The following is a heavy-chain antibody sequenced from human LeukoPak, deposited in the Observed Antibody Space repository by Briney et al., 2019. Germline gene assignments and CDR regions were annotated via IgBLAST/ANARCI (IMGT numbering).Heavy chain of an antibody. D-gene: IGHD3-10*01. CDR3: ARLYYYGSGSYGPYGY. CDR2: ISYDGSNK. J-gene: IGHJ4*02. Sequence: GGSLRLSCAASGFTDSSYAMHWVRQAPGKGLEWVAVISYDGSNKYYADSVKGRFTISRDNSKNTLYLQMNSLRAEDTAVYYCARLYYYGSGSYGPYGYWGQGTLVTVSS. V-gene: IGHV3-30*04. CDR1: GFTDSSYA.